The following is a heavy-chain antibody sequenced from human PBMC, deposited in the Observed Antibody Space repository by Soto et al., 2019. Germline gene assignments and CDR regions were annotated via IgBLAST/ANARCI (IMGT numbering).Heavy chain of an antibody. CDR1: GYTFISYG. Sequence: EASVKVSCKASGYTFISYGISWVRQAPGQGLEWMGWISAYNGNTNYAQKVQGRVTMSTDTSTSTAYMELRSLRSDDTAVYYCASTRRDDIADAVTDYYGMDVWGQGTTVTVSS. CDR2: ISAYNGNT. V-gene: IGHV1-18*01. D-gene: IGHD3-9*01. CDR3: ASTRRDDIADAVTDYYGMDV. J-gene: IGHJ6*02.